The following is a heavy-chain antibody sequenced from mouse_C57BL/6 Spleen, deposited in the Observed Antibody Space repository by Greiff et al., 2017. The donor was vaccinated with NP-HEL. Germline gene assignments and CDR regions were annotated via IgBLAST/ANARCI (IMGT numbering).Heavy chain of an antibody. CDR2: IDPSDSYT. Sequence: VQLQQPGAELVRPGTSVKLSCKASGYTFTSYWMHWVKQRPGQGLEWIGVIDPSDSYTNYNQKFKGKATLTVDTSSSTAYMQLSSLTSEDSAVYYCARLLYYDYVGFAYWGQGTLVTVSA. CDR1: GYTFTSYW. CDR3: ARLLYYDYVGFAY. D-gene: IGHD2-4*01. J-gene: IGHJ3*01. V-gene: IGHV1-59*01.